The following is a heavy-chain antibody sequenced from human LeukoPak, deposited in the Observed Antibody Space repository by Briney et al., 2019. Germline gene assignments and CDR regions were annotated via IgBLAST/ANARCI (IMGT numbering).Heavy chain of an antibody. CDR1: GGSISSSSYY. Sequence: SETLSLTCTVSGGSISSSSYYWAWIRQPPGKGLEWIGSIYYSGSTYCNPSLKSRVTMAVDTSENQFSLKLNSVTAADTAVYYCASLGTYTYNFDYWGQGILVTVSS. J-gene: IGHJ4*02. CDR3: ASLGTYTYNFDY. CDR2: IYYSGST. D-gene: IGHD1-26*01. V-gene: IGHV4-39*01.